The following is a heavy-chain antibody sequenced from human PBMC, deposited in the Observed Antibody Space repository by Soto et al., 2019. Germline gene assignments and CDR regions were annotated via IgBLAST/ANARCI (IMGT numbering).Heavy chain of an antibody. CDR2: MNPNSGNT. J-gene: IGHJ6*03. V-gene: IGHV1-8*01. CDR3: ARAAGRNYDILTGYYSNYYYYMDV. Sequence: ASVKVSCKASGYTFTSYDISWVRQATGQGLEWMGWMNPNSGNTGYAQKFQGRVTMTRNTSISTAYMELSSLRSEDTAVYYCARAAGRNYDILTGYYSNYYYYMDVWGKGTTVTVSS. D-gene: IGHD3-9*01. CDR1: GYTFTSYD.